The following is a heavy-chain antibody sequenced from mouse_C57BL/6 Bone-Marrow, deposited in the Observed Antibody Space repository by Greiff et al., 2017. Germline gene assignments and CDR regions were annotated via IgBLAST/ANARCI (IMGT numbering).Heavy chain of an antibody. CDR2: INPNNGGT. J-gene: IGHJ4*01. CDR3: ARRGMDY. V-gene: IGHV1-26*01. CDR1: GYTFTDYY. Sequence: EVQLQQSGPELVKPGASVQISCKASGYTFTDYYMNWVKQSHGKSLEWIGDINPNNGGTSYNQKFKGKATLTVDKSSSTAYMELRSLTSEDSAVYSCARRGMDYWGQGTSVTVYS.